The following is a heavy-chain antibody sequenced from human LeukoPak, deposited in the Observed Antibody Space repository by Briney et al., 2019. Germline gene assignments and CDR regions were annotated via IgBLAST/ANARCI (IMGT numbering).Heavy chain of an antibody. J-gene: IGHJ4*02. Sequence: SETLSLTCAVSGGSISNSNWWSWVRQPPGKGLEWIGEIYHSGSTNYNPSLKSRVTISVDKSKNQFSLKLSSVTAADTAVYYCARVGVVVVAAFDYWGQGTLVTVSS. D-gene: IGHD2-15*01. CDR2: IYHSGST. CDR3: ARVGVVVVAAFDY. CDR1: GGSISNSNW. V-gene: IGHV4-4*02.